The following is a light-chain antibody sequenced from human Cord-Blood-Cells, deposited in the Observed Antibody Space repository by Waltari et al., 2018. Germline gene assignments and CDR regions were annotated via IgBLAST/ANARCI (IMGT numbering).Light chain of an antibody. Sequence: DIQITQSPSSLSASVGDRVTITCRASQSISSYLNWYQQTPGKAPKLLIYAASSLQSGVPSRFSGSGSGTDFTLTISSLQPEDFATYYCQQSYSTPTFGGGTKVEIK. CDR3: QQSYSTPT. J-gene: IGKJ4*01. V-gene: IGKV1-39*01. CDR1: QSISSY. CDR2: AAS.